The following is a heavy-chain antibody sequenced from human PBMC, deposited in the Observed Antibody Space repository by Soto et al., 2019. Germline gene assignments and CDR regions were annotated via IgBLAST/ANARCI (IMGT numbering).Heavy chain of an antibody. Sequence: SETLSLTCAVSGVSIISGNWCTWVRQSPQRGLEYIGEIFHDGTANYYPSFERRVAISVDTSKNQFSLKLTSVTAADTAIYFCARLVYDTRLNYMYFDFWGQGTLVTVSS. J-gene: IGHJ4*02. V-gene: IGHV4-4*02. CDR2: IFHDGTA. D-gene: IGHD3-10*01. CDR1: GVSIISGNW. CDR3: ARLVYDTRLNYMYFDF.